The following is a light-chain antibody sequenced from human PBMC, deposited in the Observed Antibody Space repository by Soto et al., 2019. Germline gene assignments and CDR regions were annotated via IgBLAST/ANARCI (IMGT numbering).Light chain of an antibody. Sequence: EIVLTQSPGTLSLSPGERATLSCRASQSVSNNYLAWYQQKPGQAPRLLIFGASSRATDIPDRFGGRGSGTDFTLTVTSLEPEDFAVYYCQQYGGSPQTFGQGTKVEIK. CDR3: QQYGGSPQT. V-gene: IGKV3-20*01. CDR2: GAS. J-gene: IGKJ1*01. CDR1: QSVSNNY.